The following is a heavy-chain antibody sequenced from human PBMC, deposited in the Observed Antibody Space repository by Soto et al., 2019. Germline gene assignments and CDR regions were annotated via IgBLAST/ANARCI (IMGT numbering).Heavy chain of an antibody. Sequence: SVKVSCKASGGTFSSYAISWVRQAPGQGLEWMGGIIPIFGTANYAQKFQGRVTITADESTSTAYMELSSLRSEDTAVYYCARDRDIVVVPAAIGAFDIWGQGTMVTVSS. CDR2: IIPIFGTA. CDR3: ARDRDIVVVPAAIGAFDI. J-gene: IGHJ3*02. V-gene: IGHV1-69*13. CDR1: GGTFSSYA. D-gene: IGHD2-2*01.